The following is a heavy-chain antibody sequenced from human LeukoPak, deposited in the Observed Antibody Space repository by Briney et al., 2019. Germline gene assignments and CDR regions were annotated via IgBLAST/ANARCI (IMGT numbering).Heavy chain of an antibody. CDR2: ITAGNDNT. CDR3: ARDLARGYSYGYNTFDI. D-gene: IGHD5-18*01. J-gene: IGHJ3*02. Sequence: ASVKVSCKASGYTFSSYGIRRVRQAPRQGLEWMGWITAGNDNTIYAQKVQGRVTMTTDTSTSAAYMELRSLRSDDTAVYFCARDLARGYSYGYNTFDIWGQGTMVTVSS. CDR1: GYTFSSYG. V-gene: IGHV1-18*01.